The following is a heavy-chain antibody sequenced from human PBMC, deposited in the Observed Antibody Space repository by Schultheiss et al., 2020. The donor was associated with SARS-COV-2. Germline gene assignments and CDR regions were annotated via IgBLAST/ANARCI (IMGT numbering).Heavy chain of an antibody. CDR2: ISYDGSNK. CDR3: AKEGVERFPDAFDI. CDR1: GFTFSSYA. J-gene: IGHJ3*02. V-gene: IGHV3-30*07. D-gene: IGHD1-1*01. Sequence: GGSLRLSCAASGFTFSSYAMHWVRQAPGKGLEWVAVISYDGSNKYYADSVKGRFTISRDNSKNTLYLQMNSLRAEDTAVYYCAKEGVERFPDAFDIWGQGTMVTVSS.